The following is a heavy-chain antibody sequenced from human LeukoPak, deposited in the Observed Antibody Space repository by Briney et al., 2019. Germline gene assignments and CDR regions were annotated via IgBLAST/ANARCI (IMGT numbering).Heavy chain of an antibody. Sequence: ASVKVSYKASGYTFTDYYLHWVRQAPGQGLEWMGWINPKSGATDSKMKFQGRVTLTRDTSITTAYMELISLTSDDAAVYYCARAGGYCGSTSCYSGYYYYFMDVWGKGTTVTVSS. CDR3: ARAGGYCGSTSCYSGYYYYFMDV. CDR1: GYTFTDYY. J-gene: IGHJ6*03. CDR2: INPKSGAT. V-gene: IGHV1-2*02. D-gene: IGHD2-2*01.